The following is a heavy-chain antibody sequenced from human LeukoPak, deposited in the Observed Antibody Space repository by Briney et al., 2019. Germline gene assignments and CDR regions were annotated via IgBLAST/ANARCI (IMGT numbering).Heavy chain of an antibody. Sequence: SVKVSCKASGGTFSNYAISWVRQAPGQGPEWMGGIIPIFGTANYAQKFQGRVTITADESTSTAYMELSSLRSEDTAVYYCARTSSGWYDNFDYWGQGTLVTVSS. CDR3: ARTSSGWYDNFDY. CDR2: IIPIFGTA. D-gene: IGHD6-19*01. J-gene: IGHJ4*02. V-gene: IGHV1-69*13. CDR1: GGTFSNYA.